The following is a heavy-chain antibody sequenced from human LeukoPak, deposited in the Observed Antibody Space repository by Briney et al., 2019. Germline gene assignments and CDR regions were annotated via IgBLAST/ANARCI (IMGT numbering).Heavy chain of an antibody. V-gene: IGHV1-69*13. CDR2: IIPIFGTA. D-gene: IGHD5-18*01. CDR1: GYTFTGYH. J-gene: IGHJ5*02. CDR3: ARGENSFPT. Sequence: SVKVSCKASGYTFTGYHIHWVRQAPGQGLEWMGGIIPIFGTANYAQKFQGRVTITADESTSTAYMELSSLRSEDTAVYYCARGENSFPTWGQGTLVTVSS.